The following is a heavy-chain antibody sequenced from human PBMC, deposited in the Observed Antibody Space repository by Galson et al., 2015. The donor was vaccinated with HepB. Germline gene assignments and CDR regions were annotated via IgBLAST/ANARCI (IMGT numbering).Heavy chain of an antibody. CDR3: AHSPYYYDNRGFYWGGVHY. CDR2: IYWDNDK. Sequence: PALVKPTQTLTLTCTFSGFSLSTRGVGVGWIRQPPGKSLEWLALIYWDNDKQYSPSLKSRLTITKDTSKNQVVLTMTNMDPVDTATYYCAHSPYYYDNRGFYWGGVHYWGPGTLVTVSS. J-gene: IGHJ4*02. CDR1: GFSLSTRGVG. D-gene: IGHD3-22*01. V-gene: IGHV2-5*02.